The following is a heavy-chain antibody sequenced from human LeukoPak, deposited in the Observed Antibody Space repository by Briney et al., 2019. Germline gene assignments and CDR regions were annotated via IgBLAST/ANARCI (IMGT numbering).Heavy chain of an antibody. D-gene: IGHD2-15*01. Sequence: ASVKVSCKASGYTFTGYYMHWVRQAPGQGLEWMGIINPSGGSTSYAQKFQGRVTMTRDMSTSTVYMELSSLRSEDTAVYYCARSRSSCSGGSCYPPHRFGYWGQGTLVTVSS. V-gene: IGHV1-46*01. CDR2: INPSGGST. CDR1: GYTFTGYY. CDR3: ARSRSSCSGGSCYPPHRFGY. J-gene: IGHJ4*02.